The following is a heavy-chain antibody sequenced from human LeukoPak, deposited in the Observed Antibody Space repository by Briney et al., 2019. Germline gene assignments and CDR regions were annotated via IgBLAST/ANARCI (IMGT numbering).Heavy chain of an antibody. V-gene: IGHV4-34*01. D-gene: IGHD2-21*02. Sequence: PSETLSLTCAVYGVSFSGYYWSWIRQPPGKGLEWIGEINHSGSTNYNPSLKSRVTISVDTSKNQFSLKLRSVTAADTAVYYCARGGYCGGDCYLDYWGQGTLVTVSS. CDR2: INHSGST. CDR3: ARGGYCGGDCYLDY. J-gene: IGHJ4*02. CDR1: GVSFSGYY.